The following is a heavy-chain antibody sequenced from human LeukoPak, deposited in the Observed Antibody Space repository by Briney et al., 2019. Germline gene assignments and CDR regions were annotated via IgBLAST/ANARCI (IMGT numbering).Heavy chain of an antibody. CDR2: INHSGST. CDR1: GGSFSGYY. D-gene: IGHD5-18*01. J-gene: IGHJ5*02. V-gene: IGHV4-34*01. Sequence: PSETLSLTCAVYGGSFSGYYWSWIRQPPGKGLEWIGEINHSGSTNYGPSLKSRVTISVDTSKKQISLKLNSVTAADTAVYYCARAKEYGYNYGPGFGFDPWGQGTLVTVSS. CDR3: ARAKEYGYNYGPGFGFDP.